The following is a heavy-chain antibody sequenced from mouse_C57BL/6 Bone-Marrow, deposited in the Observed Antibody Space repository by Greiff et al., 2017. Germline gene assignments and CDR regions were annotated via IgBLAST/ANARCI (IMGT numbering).Heavy chain of an antibody. CDR2: IYPSDSET. J-gene: IGHJ3*01. CDR1: GYTFTSYW. V-gene: IGHV1-61*01. CDR3: ARRESSWFAY. Sequence: LQQPGAELVRPGSSVKLSCKASGYTFTSYWMDWVKQRPGQGLEWIGNIYPSDSETHYNQKFKDKATLTVDKSSSTAYMQLSSLTSEDSAVYYCARRESSWFAYWGQGTLVTVSA.